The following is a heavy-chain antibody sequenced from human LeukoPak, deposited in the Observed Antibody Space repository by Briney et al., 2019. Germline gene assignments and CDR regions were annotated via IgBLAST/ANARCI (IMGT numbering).Heavy chain of an antibody. CDR3: AKGDWRYFDY. CDR2: ISGDSSDR. CDR1: GFTFSAYY. D-gene: IGHD3/OR15-3a*01. V-gene: IGHV3-11*05. Sequence: GGSLRLSCAASGFTFSAYYMAWLRQAPGKGLEWISHISGDSSDRQYADSVKGRFTISRDNAKSSLFLQMNSPRDEDTAVYYCAKGDWRYFDYWGQGTLVTVSS. J-gene: IGHJ4*02.